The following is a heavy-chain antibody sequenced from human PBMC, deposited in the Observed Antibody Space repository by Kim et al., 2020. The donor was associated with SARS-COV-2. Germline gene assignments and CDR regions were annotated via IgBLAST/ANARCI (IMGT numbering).Heavy chain of an antibody. J-gene: IGHJ4*02. Sequence: GGSLRLSCATSGFTFSSYAMHWVRQAPGKGLEWVAAISYDGSNKYYADSVKGRFTISRDNSKNTLYLQMNSLRAEDTAVYYCARGLNGAYEWVVDYWGQGTLVTVSS. D-gene: IGHD4-17*01. CDR1: GFTFSSYA. V-gene: IGHV3-30*04. CDR2: ISYDGSNK. CDR3: ARGLNGAYEWVVDY.